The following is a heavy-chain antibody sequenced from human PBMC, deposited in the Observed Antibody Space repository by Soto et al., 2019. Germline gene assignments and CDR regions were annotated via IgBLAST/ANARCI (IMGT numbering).Heavy chain of an antibody. CDR1: GGSIRSNF. Sequence: QVQLQESGPGLVKPSETLSLTCSVSGGSIRSNFWSWIRQPPGKGLEWIGYIYYSGSANYNPSLKSRVTMSLDTSKNQFSLKLSSVTAADTAVYYCARTNNYGDPCDYWGQGTLVTVSS. V-gene: IGHV4-59*01. CDR3: ARTNNYGDPCDY. D-gene: IGHD4-17*01. J-gene: IGHJ4*02. CDR2: IYYSGSA.